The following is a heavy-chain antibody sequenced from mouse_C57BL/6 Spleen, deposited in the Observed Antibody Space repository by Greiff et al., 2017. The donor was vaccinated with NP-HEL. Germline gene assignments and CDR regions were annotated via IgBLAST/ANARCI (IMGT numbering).Heavy chain of an antibody. D-gene: IGHD2-3*01. CDR1: GFTFSSYG. Sequence: EVQGVESGGDLVKPGGSLKLSCAASGFTFSSYGMSWVRQTPDKRLEWVATISSGGSYTYYPDSVKGRFTISRDNAKNTLYLQMSSLKSEDTAMYYCARRIYDGYYYAMDYWGQGTSVTVSS. V-gene: IGHV5-6*01. CDR3: ARRIYDGYYYAMDY. J-gene: IGHJ4*01. CDR2: ISSGGSYT.